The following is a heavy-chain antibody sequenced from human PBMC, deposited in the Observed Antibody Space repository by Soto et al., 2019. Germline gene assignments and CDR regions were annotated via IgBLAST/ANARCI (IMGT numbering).Heavy chain of an antibody. J-gene: IGHJ5*02. CDR3: ARHYDPHL. CDR1: GYTFIDFY. V-gene: IGHV1-2*02. D-gene: IGHD3-22*01. CDR2: INPNSGVT. Sequence: AASVKVSCKASGYTFIDFYIYWVRQAPGQGCEWMGWINPNSGVTKYAQKFQGRVTMTRDTSITTAYMDLSSLTFADTAVYYCARHYDPHLWGQGTLVTVSS.